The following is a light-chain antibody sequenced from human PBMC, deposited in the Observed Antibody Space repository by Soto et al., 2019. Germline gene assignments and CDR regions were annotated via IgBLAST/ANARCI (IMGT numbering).Light chain of an antibody. CDR2: AVS. Sequence: DIQMTQSPSSLSASVGDRVTITCRARQDIRNDLVWYQQKPGKAPTRLTYAVSSLQSVVPPRFSGSGSGTEFPLPISRLQPEDFAAYSCLQHNSYPLTFGGGTKVEIK. V-gene: IGKV1-17*01. CDR3: LQHNSYPLT. CDR1: QDIRND. J-gene: IGKJ4*01.